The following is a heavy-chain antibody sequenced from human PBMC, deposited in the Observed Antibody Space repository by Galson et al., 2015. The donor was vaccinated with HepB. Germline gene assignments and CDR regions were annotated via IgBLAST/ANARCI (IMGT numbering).Heavy chain of an antibody. Sequence: CAISGDSVTSNSAVWNWIRQSPSRGLEWLGRTYFRSQWRIDYSVSVKSRITINADTSQNQFSLHLNSMTPEDTAVYYCAYGSDVWGQGTTVFVSS. CDR2: TYFRSQWRI. V-gene: IGHV6-1*01. CDR1: GDSVTSNSAV. J-gene: IGHJ6*02. CDR3: AYGSDV.